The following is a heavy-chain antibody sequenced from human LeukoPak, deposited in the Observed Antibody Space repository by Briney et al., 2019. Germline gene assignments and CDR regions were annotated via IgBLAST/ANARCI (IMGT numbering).Heavy chain of an antibody. CDR1: GGSISSYY. D-gene: IGHD5-12*01. Sequence: PSETLSLTCTVSGGSISSYYWSWIRQPPGKGLEWIGYIYYSGSTNYNPSLKSRVTISVDTSKNQFSLKLSSVTAADTAVYYCAVDDSGYDYGAFDIWGQGTMVTASS. V-gene: IGHV4-59*01. CDR3: AVDDSGYDYGAFDI. J-gene: IGHJ3*02. CDR2: IYYSGST.